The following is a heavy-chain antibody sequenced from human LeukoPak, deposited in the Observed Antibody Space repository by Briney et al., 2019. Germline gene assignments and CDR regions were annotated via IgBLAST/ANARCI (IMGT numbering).Heavy chain of an antibody. CDR1: GFTFSSYG. CDR3: ARTTTVSRAYYYGMDV. CDR2: ISYDGSNK. D-gene: IGHD4-17*01. J-gene: IGHJ6*02. V-gene: IGHV3-30*03. Sequence: PGGSLRLSCAASGFTFSSYGMHWVRQAPGKGLEWVAVISYDGSNKYYADSVKGRFTISRDNSKNTLSLQMNSLRPEDTAVYYCARTTTVSRAYYYGMDVWGQGTTVTVSS.